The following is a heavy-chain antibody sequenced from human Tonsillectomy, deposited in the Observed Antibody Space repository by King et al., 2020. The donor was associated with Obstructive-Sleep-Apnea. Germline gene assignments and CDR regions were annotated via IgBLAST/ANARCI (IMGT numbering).Heavy chain of an antibody. CDR3: ARVGETTYYYYGMDV. Sequence: VQLQESGPGLVKSSETLSLTCTVSGGSISSYYWSWIRQPAGKGLEWIGRIYTSGSTNYNPTLKSRITMSVATSENQFSLKLGSVTAADTAVYYCARVGETTYYYYGMDVWGQGTTVTVSS. J-gene: IGHJ6*02. CDR2: IYTSGST. V-gene: IGHV4-4*07. CDR1: GGSISSYY. D-gene: IGHD1-26*01.